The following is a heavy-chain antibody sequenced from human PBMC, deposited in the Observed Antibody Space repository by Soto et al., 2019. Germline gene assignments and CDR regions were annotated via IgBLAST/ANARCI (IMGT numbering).Heavy chain of an antibody. V-gene: IGHV4-34*01. CDR3: ARGIYCGGDCYGGVPYYFDY. J-gene: IGHJ4*02. Sequence: PSETLSLTCAVYGGSFSGYYWSWIRQPPGKGLEWIGEINHSGSTNYNPSLKSRVTISVDTSKNQFSLKLSSVTAADTAVYYCARGIYCGGDCYGGVPYYFDYWGQGTLVTVSS. CDR1: GGSFSGYY. CDR2: INHSGST. D-gene: IGHD2-21*02.